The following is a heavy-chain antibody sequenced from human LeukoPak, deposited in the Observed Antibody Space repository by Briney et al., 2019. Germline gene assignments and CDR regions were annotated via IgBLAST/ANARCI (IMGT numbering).Heavy chain of an antibody. CDR3: ARVSRRGTNYYDSSGTAFDI. V-gene: IGHV4-59*01. D-gene: IGHD3-22*01. J-gene: IGHJ3*02. CDR2: IYYSGGT. Sequence: PSETLSLTCTVSGGSISSYYWSWIRQPPGKGLEWIGYIYYSGGTNYNPSLKSRVTISVDTSKNQFSLKLSSVTAADTAVYYCARVSRRGTNYYDSSGTAFDIWGQGTMVTVSS. CDR1: GGSISSYY.